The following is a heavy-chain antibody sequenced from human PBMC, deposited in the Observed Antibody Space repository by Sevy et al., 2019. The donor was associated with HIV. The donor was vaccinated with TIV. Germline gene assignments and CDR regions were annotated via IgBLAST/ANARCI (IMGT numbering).Heavy chain of an antibody. Sequence: GGSLRLSCEASGFSFSTYGMHWVRQAPGKGLEWVAVISYDASNTYYADSVKGRVTISRDNSKNTLYLQMESLRAEDAAEYYCAKSARAVAATYLTDHWGQGTLVTVSS. CDR2: ISYDASNT. CDR1: GFSFSTYG. V-gene: IGHV3-30*18. D-gene: IGHD6-19*01. CDR3: AKSARAVAATYLTDH. J-gene: IGHJ5*02.